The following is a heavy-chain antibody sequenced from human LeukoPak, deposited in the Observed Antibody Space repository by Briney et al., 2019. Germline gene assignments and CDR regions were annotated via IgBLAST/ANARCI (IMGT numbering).Heavy chain of an antibody. CDR3: ARRVRGIISYYYYYMDL. Sequence: GGSLRLSCAASGSTFSRNWMHRVRQTPGKGLVCVSRINGDGSATTYADSVAGRFTISRDNAKNTIYLQMTSLRAEDTAVYYCARRVRGIISYYYYYMDLWGKGTTVTDSS. V-gene: IGHV3-74*01. J-gene: IGHJ6*03. CDR2: INGDGSAT. CDR1: GSTFSRNW. D-gene: IGHD3-10*01.